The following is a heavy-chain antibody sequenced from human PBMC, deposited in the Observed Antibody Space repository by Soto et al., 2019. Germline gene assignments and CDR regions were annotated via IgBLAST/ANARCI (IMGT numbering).Heavy chain of an antibody. CDR1: GDSVSSNSAA. D-gene: IGHD1-20*01. CDR2: TYYRTKWYN. CDR3: ARDQITGDAFDI. J-gene: IGHJ3*02. Sequence: SETLSLTCAISGDSVSSNSAAWNWIRQSTARGLEWLGRTYYRTKWYNDYAVTVKSRITINTNTSKNQFSLQLNSVTPEDSAVYYCARDQITGDAFDIWGQGTMVTVSS. V-gene: IGHV6-1*01.